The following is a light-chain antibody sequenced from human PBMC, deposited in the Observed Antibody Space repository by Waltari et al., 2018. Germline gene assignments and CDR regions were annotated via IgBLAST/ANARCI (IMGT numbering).Light chain of an antibody. CDR2: QDA. Sequence: SYDLTQPPSVSVSPGQTASITCSGNMFGNKYASWYQQKAGRSPILVIYQDASRPSGIPERFSGSTSTNTATLTISGTQAMDEADYFCLVWDSSNVVFGGGTKLTVL. V-gene: IGLV3-1*01. CDR1: MFGNKY. J-gene: IGLJ3*02. CDR3: LVWDSSNVV.